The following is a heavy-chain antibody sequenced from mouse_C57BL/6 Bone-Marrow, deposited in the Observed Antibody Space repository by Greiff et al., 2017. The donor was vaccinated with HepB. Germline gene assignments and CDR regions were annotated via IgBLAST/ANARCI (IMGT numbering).Heavy chain of an antibody. CDR2: IYWDDDK. V-gene: IGHV8-12*01. CDR1: GFSLSTSGMG. J-gene: IGHJ4*01. Sequence: ESGPGILQSSQTLSLTCSFSGFSLSTSGMGVSWIRQPSGKGLEWLAHIYWDDDKRYNPSLKSRLTISKDTSRNQVFLKITSVDTADTATYYCARLYYDYDGLYYAMDYWGQGTSVTVSS. CDR3: ARLYYDYDGLYYAMDY. D-gene: IGHD2-4*01.